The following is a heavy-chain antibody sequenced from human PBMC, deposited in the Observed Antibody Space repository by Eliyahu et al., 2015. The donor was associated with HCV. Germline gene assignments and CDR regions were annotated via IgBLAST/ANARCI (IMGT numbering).Heavy chain of an antibody. V-gene: IGHV4-59*01. Sequence: QVQLQESGPGLVKASETLSLTCTASGDSISNSFWSWIRQPPGKGLEWIGYVYYTGSSNYNPNLKSRVTISVDSSKNQFSLKLTSVTAADTAVYFCARNDYFSFDLWGRGTLVTVSS. CDR2: VYYTGSS. D-gene: IGHD5-12*01. CDR1: GDSISNSF. J-gene: IGHJ2*01. CDR3: ARNDYFSFDL.